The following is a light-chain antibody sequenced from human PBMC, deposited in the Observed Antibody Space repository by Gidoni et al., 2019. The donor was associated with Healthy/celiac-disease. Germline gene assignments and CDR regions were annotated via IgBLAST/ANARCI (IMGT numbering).Light chain of an antibody. Sequence: EIVLTQSPGTLSLSPGERATLSCSASQSVSSSYLAWYQQKPGQAPRLLIYGASSRATGIPDRCSGSGSGTDFTLTISRLEPEDFAVYYCQQYGSSPLTFGQGTKVEIK. CDR1: QSVSSSY. J-gene: IGKJ1*01. CDR3: QQYGSSPLT. V-gene: IGKV3-20*01. CDR2: GAS.